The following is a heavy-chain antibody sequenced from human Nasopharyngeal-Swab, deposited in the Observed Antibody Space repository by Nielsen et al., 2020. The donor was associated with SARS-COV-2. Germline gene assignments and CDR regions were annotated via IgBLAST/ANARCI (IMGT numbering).Heavy chain of an antibody. V-gene: IGHV5-51*01. CDR3: ARSHTAMSNPIAYFDY. D-gene: IGHD5-18*01. J-gene: IGHJ4*02. CDR1: GYSFTNFW. Sequence: GESLKISCKGSGYSFTNFWIAWVRQMPGNGLEWMGIIYPDGPDTRYSPSFQGRTSISADTSISTAILPWRSLKASDTAIYYCARSHTAMSNPIAYFDYWGQGSLVTVSS. CDR2: IYPDGPDT.